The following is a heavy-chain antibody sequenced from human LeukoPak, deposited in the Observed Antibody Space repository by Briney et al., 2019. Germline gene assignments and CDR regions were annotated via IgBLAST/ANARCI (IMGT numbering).Heavy chain of an antibody. CDR1: GFTFSSYA. Sequence: GGSLRLSCAASGFTFSSYAMHWVRQAPGKGLEWVSAISGSGGSTYYADSVKGRFTISRDNSKNTLYLQMNSLRAEDTAVYYCAKSRGAIFGVVIMRPFDYWGQGTLVTVSS. J-gene: IGHJ4*02. D-gene: IGHD3-3*01. CDR3: AKSRGAIFGVVIMRPFDY. CDR2: ISGSGGST. V-gene: IGHV3-23*01.